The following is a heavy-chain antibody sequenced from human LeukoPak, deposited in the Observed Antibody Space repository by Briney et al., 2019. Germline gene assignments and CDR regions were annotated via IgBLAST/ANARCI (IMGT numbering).Heavy chain of an antibody. J-gene: IGHJ4*02. V-gene: IGHV3-7*01. CDR3: VRESRPGGAMGLYHNFDY. Sequence: GGSLGLSCAASGFNLSDLWMTWVSQAPGKGLEWVANIKEDGTEKHLVDSVKGRFTISRDNTKNLLYLQMNSLRGDDTATYYCVRESRPGGAMGLYHNFDYWGQGTLVAVSS. CDR1: GFNLSDLW. D-gene: IGHD3-16*01. CDR2: IKEDGTEK.